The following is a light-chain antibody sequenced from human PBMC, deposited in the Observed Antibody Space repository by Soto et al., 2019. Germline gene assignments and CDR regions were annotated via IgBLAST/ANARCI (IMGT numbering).Light chain of an antibody. V-gene: IGLV1-44*01. Sequence: QSVLTQPPSASGTPGQRVTISCSGSSSNVGSNTVSWYQQLPGTAPKVLIYSDDQRPSGVPDRFSGSRSGSSASLAISGLQSGDEADYYCATWDDSLNGPVFGGGTKVTVL. CDR1: SSNVGSNT. CDR2: SDD. CDR3: ATWDDSLNGPV. J-gene: IGLJ2*01.